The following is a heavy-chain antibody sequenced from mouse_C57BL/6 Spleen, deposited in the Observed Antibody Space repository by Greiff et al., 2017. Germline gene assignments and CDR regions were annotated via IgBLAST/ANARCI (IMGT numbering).Heavy chain of an antibody. CDR2: IYPGDGDT. Sequence: VQRVESGAELVKPGASVKISCKASGYAFSSYWMNWVKERPGKGLEWIGQIYPGDGDTNYNGKFKGKATLTADKSSTTAYMQLSSLTSEDSAVYFCASNWNYAMDYWGQGTSVTVSS. CDR3: ASNWNYAMDY. D-gene: IGHD4-1*01. J-gene: IGHJ4*01. V-gene: IGHV1-80*01. CDR1: GYAFSSYW.